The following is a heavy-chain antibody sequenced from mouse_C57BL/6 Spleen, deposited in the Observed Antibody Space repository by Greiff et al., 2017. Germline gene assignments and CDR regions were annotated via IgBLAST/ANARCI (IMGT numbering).Heavy chain of an antibody. Sequence: QVQLQQSGAELVRPGSSVKLSCKASGYTFPSYWMDWVKQRPGQGLEWIGNIYPSDSETHYNQKFKDKATLTVDKSSSTAYMQLSSLTSEDSAVYYCARGHSNYGTWFAYWGQGTLVTVSA. D-gene: IGHD2-5*01. V-gene: IGHV1-61*01. CDR3: ARGHSNYGTWFAY. CDR1: GYTFPSYW. CDR2: IYPSDSET. J-gene: IGHJ3*01.